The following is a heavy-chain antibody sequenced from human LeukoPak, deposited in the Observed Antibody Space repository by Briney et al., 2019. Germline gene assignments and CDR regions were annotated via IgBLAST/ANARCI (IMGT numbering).Heavy chain of an antibody. Sequence: GGSLRLSCAASGFTFSSYAMSWVRQAPGKGLEWVSAISGSGGSTYYADSVKGWFTISRDNSKNTLYLQMNSLRAEDTAVYYCAKDGSNSSSLYYYYYGMDVWGKGTTVTVSS. CDR2: ISGSGGST. D-gene: IGHD6-13*01. CDR1: GFTFSSYA. CDR3: AKDGSNSSSLYYYYYGMDV. J-gene: IGHJ6*04. V-gene: IGHV3-23*01.